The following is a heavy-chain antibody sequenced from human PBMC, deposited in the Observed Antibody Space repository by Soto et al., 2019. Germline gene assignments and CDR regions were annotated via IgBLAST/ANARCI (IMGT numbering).Heavy chain of an antibody. Sequence: ASVKVSCKASGYTFTSYDINWVRQATGQGLERMGWMNPNSGNTGYAQKFQGRVTMTRNTSISTAYMELSSLRSEDTAVYYCARGPYDYIWGSYRNDYYYYMAVWGKGTTVTVSS. CDR3: ARGPYDYIWGSYRNDYYYYMAV. CDR1: GYTFTSYD. V-gene: IGHV1-8*01. J-gene: IGHJ6*03. D-gene: IGHD3-16*02. CDR2: MNPNSGNT.